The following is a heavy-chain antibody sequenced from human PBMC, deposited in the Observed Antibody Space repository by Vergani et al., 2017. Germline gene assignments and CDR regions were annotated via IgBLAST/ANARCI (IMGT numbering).Heavy chain of an antibody. CDR1: GGSFSGYY. Sequence: QVQLQQWGAGLLKPSETLSLTCAVYGGSFSGYYWSWIRQPPGTGLEWIGEINHSGSTNYNPSLKSRVTISVDTSKNQFSLKLSSVTAADTAVYYCARGWATVTKYPVFDLWGRGTLVTVSS. CDR2: INHSGST. D-gene: IGHD4-17*01. V-gene: IGHV4-34*01. J-gene: IGHJ2*01. CDR3: ARGWATVTKYPVFDL.